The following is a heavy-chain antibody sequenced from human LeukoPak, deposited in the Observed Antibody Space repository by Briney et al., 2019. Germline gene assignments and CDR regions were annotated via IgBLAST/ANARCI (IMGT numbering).Heavy chain of an antibody. CDR3: AKDLGKQWLVRIYLDDAFDI. D-gene: IGHD6-19*01. CDR2: ISGIGGST. Sequence: PGGALRLSCAASGFTSSSYAMSGVRQAPGKGGEWVSAISGIGGSTYYADSVKGRFTISRDNSKNTRYLQMNSLRAEDTAVYYCAKDLGKQWLVRIYLDDAFDIWGQGTMVTVSS. V-gene: IGHV3-23*01. CDR1: GFTSSSYA. J-gene: IGHJ3*02.